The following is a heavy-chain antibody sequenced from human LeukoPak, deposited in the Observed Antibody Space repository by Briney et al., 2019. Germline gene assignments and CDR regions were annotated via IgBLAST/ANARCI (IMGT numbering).Heavy chain of an antibody. CDR1: GFTFSSYA. D-gene: IGHD3-16*02. Sequence: GGSLRLSCAASGFTFSSYAMSWVRQAPGKGLEWVSAISGSGGSTYYADSVKGRFTISIDNSKNTLYLQMNSLRAEDTAVYYCAKLWVMITFGGVIDIEAPGSSGDYWGQGTLVTVSS. J-gene: IGHJ4*02. CDR2: ISGSGGST. CDR3: AKLWVMITFGGVIDIEAPGSSGDY. V-gene: IGHV3-23*01.